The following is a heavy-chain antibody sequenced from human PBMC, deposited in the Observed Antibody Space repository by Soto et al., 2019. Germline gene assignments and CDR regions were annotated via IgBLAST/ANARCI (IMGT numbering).Heavy chain of an antibody. Sequence: GGFLRLSCAASGFTFSTHSMNWVRQAPGKGLEWISYITSSDVTMYADSVKGRFTISRDNAKNSLYLQMNSLRGEDTAVYFCVGEVGFQLIYWGQGTLVTVSS. CDR3: VGEVGFQLIY. CDR2: ITSSDVTM. V-gene: IGHV3-48*01. D-gene: IGHD2-2*01. J-gene: IGHJ4*02. CDR1: GFTFSTHS.